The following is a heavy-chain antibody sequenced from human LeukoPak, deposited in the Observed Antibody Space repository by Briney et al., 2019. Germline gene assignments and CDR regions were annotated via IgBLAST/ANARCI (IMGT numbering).Heavy chain of an antibody. CDR1: GFTFTDYW. J-gene: IGHJ4*02. V-gene: IGHV3-7*01. D-gene: IGHD5-18*01. Sequence: PGGSLRLSCGASGFTFTDYWMTWVRQAPGKGLEWVANINQDGSEKNYVDSVKGRFTISRDNVKNSLYLQMNFLRAEDTAVYYCARAGYTYTTLYYWGPGTLVTVSS. CDR3: ARAGYTYTTLYY. CDR2: INQDGSEK.